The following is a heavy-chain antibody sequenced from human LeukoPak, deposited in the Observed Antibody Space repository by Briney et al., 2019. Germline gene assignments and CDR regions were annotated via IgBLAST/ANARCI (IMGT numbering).Heavy chain of an antibody. J-gene: IGHJ6*02. CDR1: GFTFDDYA. D-gene: IGHD3-16*01. Sequence: GGSLRLSCAASGFTFDDYAMHWVRQAPGKGLEWVSGISWNSGSIGYADSVKGLFTISRDNAKNSLYLQMNSLRAEDTALYYCAKDSLGEEYYGMDVWGQGTTVTVSS. V-gene: IGHV3-9*01. CDR3: AKDSLGEEYYGMDV. CDR2: ISWNSGSI.